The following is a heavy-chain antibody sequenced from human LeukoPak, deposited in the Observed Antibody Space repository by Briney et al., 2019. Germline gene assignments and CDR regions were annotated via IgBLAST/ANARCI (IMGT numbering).Heavy chain of an antibody. CDR1: GGSFSGYY. Sequence: PSETLSLTCAVYGGSFSGYYWSWIRQPPGKGLEWIGEINHSGSTNYNPSLKSRVTISVDTSKNQFSLKLSSVTAADTAVYYCARGRRGVVTANWGQGTLVTVSS. CDR3: ARGRRGVVTAN. D-gene: IGHD2-21*02. CDR2: INHSGST. V-gene: IGHV4-34*01. J-gene: IGHJ4*02.